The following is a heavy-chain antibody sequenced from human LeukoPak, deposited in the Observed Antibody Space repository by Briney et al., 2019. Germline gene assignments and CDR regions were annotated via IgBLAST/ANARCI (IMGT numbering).Heavy chain of an antibody. J-gene: IGHJ4*02. CDR2: IYASGST. CDR3: ARDFYGDDGHHPFDY. D-gene: IGHD2/OR15-2a*01. V-gene: IGHV4-4*07. CDR1: GGSIGNYY. Sequence: SETLSLTCSVSGGSIGNYYWNWLRPPAGKGLEWIGRIYASGSTNYNPSLKSRVTISMDKSKNHFSLNLKSVTAADTAFYYCARDFYGDDGHHPFDYWGQGIQVTVSS.